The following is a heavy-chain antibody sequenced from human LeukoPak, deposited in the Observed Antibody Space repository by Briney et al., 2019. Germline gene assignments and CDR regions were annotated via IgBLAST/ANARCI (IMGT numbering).Heavy chain of an antibody. CDR2: ISGSGGST. J-gene: IGHJ4*02. CDR1: GFSFSTSP. V-gene: IGHV3-23*01. D-gene: IGHD2-2*01. Sequence: GGSLRLSCAASGFSFSTSPMSWVRQPPGKGLEWVSAISGSGGSTYYADSVKGRFTISRDNSKNTLYLQMNSLRAEDTAVYYCAKDGDIVVVPGWDSDYWGQGTLVTVSS. CDR3: AKDGDIVVVPGWDSDY.